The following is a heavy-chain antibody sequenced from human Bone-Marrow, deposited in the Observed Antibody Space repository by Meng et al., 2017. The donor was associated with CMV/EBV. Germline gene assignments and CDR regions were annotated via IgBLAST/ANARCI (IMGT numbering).Heavy chain of an antibody. J-gene: IGHJ4*02. D-gene: IGHD3-10*01. CDR1: GGSISSSNW. V-gene: IGHV4-4*02. Sequence: VSGGSISSSNWWSWVRQPPGKGLEWIGEIYHSGSTNYNPSLKSRVTISVDKSKNQFSLKVSSVTAADTAVNYCARVVYYGSGSYFDYWGQGTLVTVSS. CDR3: ARVVYYGSGSYFDY. CDR2: IYHSGST.